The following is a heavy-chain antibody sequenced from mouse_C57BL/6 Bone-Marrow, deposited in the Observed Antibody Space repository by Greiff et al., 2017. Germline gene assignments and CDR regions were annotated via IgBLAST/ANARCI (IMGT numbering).Heavy chain of an antibody. D-gene: IGHD2-1*01. CDR2: IDPENGDT. CDR3: TTGLYSDYFDY. Sequence: VQLQQSGAELVRPGASVKLSCTASGFNIKDDYMHWVKQRPEQGLEWIGWIDPENGDTEYASKFQGKATITADTSSNTAYLQLSSLTSEDTAVYYCTTGLYSDYFDYWGQGTTLTVSS. V-gene: IGHV14-4*01. J-gene: IGHJ2*01. CDR1: GFNIKDDY.